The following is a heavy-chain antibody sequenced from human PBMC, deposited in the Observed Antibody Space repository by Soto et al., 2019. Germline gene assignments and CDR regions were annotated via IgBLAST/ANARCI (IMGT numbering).Heavy chain of an antibody. J-gene: IGHJ6*02. Sequence: ETLCLTCAVSGGSITSSYWSWIRRPPGKGLEWIAYIYDTGISGYTPSTSYNPSLKSRVTMSVDTSKSQFYLKLTSVTAADTAVYYCARGEDAFFYYGLDVWGQGITVTVYS. CDR1: GGSITSSY. CDR3: ARGEDAFFYYGLDV. CDR2: IYDTGISGYTPST. V-gene: IGHV4-59*01.